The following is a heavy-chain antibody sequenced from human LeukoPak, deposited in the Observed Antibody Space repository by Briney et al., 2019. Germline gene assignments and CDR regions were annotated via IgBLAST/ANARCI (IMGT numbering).Heavy chain of an antibody. J-gene: IGHJ4*02. CDR3: ARGATMIVVANFDY. Sequence: PGGSLRLSCAASGFTFSDYYMSWIRQAPGKGLEWVSYISSSGSTIYCADSVKGRFTISRDNAKNSLYLQMNSLRAEDTAVNYCARGATMIVVANFDYWGQGTLVTVSS. V-gene: IGHV3-11*01. D-gene: IGHD3-22*01. CDR2: ISSSGSTI. CDR1: GFTFSDYY.